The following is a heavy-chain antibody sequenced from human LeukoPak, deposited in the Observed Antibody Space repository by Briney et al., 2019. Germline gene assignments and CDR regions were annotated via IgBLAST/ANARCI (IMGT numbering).Heavy chain of an antibody. CDR2: IIPILGIA. Sequence: SVKVSFKASGGTFSSYAISWVRQAPGQGLEWMGRIIPILGIANYAQKFQGRVTITADKSTSTAYMELSSLRSEDTAVYYCARARYCSGGSCYYYYGMDVWGQGTTVTVSS. J-gene: IGHJ6*02. CDR3: ARARYCSGGSCYYYYGMDV. V-gene: IGHV1-69*04. D-gene: IGHD2-15*01. CDR1: GGTFSSYA.